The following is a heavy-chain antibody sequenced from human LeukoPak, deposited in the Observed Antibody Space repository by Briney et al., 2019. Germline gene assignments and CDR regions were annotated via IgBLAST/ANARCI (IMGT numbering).Heavy chain of an antibody. J-gene: IGHJ4*02. D-gene: IGHD2-15*01. CDR3: ARDGGTAGEFDY. CDR2: IKQDGSEK. Sequence: GGSLRLSCAASGFTFSRYWMTWVRQAPGKGLEWVANIKQDGSEKYYVDSVKGRFTISRDNAKKSLFLQMNSLRVEDTAVYYCARDGGTAGEFDYWGQGTLVTVSS. CDR1: GFTFSRYW. V-gene: IGHV3-7*05.